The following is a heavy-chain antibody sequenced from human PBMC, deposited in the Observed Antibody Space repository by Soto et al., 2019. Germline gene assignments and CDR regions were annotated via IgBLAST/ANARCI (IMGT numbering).Heavy chain of an antibody. J-gene: IGHJ6*03. CDR1: GGAFSSYA. CDR3: ARIAAAEDCCSLYMGV. CDR2: IIPIFGTA. D-gene: IGHD6-13*01. Sequence: SVKVSCKASGGAFSSYASSWVRQAPGQGLEWMGGIIPIFGTANYAQKFQGRVTITRDTSASTAYMELSSLRSEDTAVYYCARIAAAEDCCSLYMGVWAKGTTVTVSS. V-gene: IGHV1-69*05.